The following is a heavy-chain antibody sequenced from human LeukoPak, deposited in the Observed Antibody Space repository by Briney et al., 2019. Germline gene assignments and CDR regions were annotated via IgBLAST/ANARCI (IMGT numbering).Heavy chain of an antibody. Sequence: PGGSLRLSYAASGFTFSSYSMNWVRQAPGKGLEWVSSISSSSSYIYYADSVKGRFTISRDNAKNSLYLQMNSLRAEDTAVYYCASYGSGSYYRGAYYYGMDVWGQGTTVTVSS. D-gene: IGHD3-10*01. V-gene: IGHV3-21*01. CDR1: GFTFSSYS. J-gene: IGHJ6*02. CDR2: ISSSSSYI. CDR3: ASYGSGSYYRGAYYYGMDV.